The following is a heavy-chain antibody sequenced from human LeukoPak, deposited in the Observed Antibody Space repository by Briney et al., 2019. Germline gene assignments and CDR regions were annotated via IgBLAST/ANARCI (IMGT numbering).Heavy chain of an antibody. Sequence: SETLSLTCTVSGGSISSYYWSWIRQPAGKGLEWIGYIYYSGSTNYNPSLKSRVTISVDTSKNQFSLKLSSVTAADTAVYYCARRRSGPQWLDQFYFDYWGQGTLVTVSS. CDR1: GGSISSYY. J-gene: IGHJ4*02. CDR3: ARRRSGPQWLDQFYFDY. V-gene: IGHV4-59*01. CDR2: IYYSGST. D-gene: IGHD6-19*01.